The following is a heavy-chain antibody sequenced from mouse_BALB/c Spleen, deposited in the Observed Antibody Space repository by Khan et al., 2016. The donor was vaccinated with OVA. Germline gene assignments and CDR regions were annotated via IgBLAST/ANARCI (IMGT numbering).Heavy chain of an antibody. D-gene: IGHD1-1*01. Sequence: EVKLEVSGPGLVKPSQSLSLTCTVTGYSITSGYAWNWIRQFPGNKLEWMGYISYSGVPSYTPSLKSRISITRDTSKNQFFLQLNSVTTEDTATYYCARGNYYGYYFDYWGQGTTLTVSS. CDR2: ISYSGVP. CDR3: ARGNYYGYYFDY. V-gene: IGHV3-2*02. CDR1: GYSITSGYA. J-gene: IGHJ2*01.